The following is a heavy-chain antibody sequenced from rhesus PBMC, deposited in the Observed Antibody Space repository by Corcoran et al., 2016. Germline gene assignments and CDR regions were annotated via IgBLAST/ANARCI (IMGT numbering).Heavy chain of an antibody. V-gene: IGHV4-73*01. D-gene: IGHD1-14*01. CDR2: IDVNSANT. Sequence: QVKLQQWGEGLVKPSETLSLTCAVYGGSISGYYWSWIRQPPGQGLDWIGNIDVNSANTNNNPSSKNRVTMSKDPSKNQFSLKLSSVTAADTAVYYCARDLPFIAGTTWGLWGPGVLVTVSS. CDR1: GGSISGYY. CDR3: ARDLPFIAGTTWGL. J-gene: IGHJ5-1*01.